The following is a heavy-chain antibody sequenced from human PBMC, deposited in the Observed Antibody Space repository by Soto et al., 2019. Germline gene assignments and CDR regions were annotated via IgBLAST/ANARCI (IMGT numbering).Heavy chain of an antibody. V-gene: IGHV1-18*01. D-gene: IGHD6-19*01. CDR2: ISAYNGNT. CDR3: EQDRSGWYYFDY. J-gene: IGHJ4*02. Sequence: ASVKVSCKASGYTLTSHGISWVRQAPGQGLEWMGWISAYNGNTNYARKFQGRVTITADKSTSTAYMELSSLTSEDTAVYYCEQDRSGWYYFDYWGQGTRVTVSS. CDR1: GYTLTSHG.